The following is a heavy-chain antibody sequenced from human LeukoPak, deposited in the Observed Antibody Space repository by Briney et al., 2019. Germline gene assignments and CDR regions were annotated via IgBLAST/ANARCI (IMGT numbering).Heavy chain of an antibody. Sequence: SVKVSCKASGGTFSSYAISWVRQAPGQGLEWMGGFIPIFGTANYAQKFQGRVTITADKSTSTAYMELSSLRSEDTAVYYCARVHSSGWSGVDYWGQGTLVTVSS. D-gene: IGHD6-19*01. CDR2: FIPIFGTA. CDR3: ARVHSSGWSGVDY. J-gene: IGHJ4*02. CDR1: GGTFSSYA. V-gene: IGHV1-69*06.